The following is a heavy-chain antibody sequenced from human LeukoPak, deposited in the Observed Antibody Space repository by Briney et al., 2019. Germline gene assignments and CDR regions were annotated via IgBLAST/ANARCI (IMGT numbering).Heavy chain of an antibody. CDR1: GGSFSGYY. CDR3: SRGASRPVY. Sequence: SETLSLTCAVSGGSFSGYYWSWIRQPPGKGLEWVGEIKHSGSTKYNPALKKRLTISLDTYKNKFSLKLRTMPAADTTVDYYSRGASRPVYWGEGTLVTVSS. J-gene: IGHJ4*02. CDR2: IKHSGST. V-gene: IGHV4-34*01.